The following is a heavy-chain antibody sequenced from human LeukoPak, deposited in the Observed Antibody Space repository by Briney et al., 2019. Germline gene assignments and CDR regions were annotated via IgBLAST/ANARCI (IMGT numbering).Heavy chain of an antibody. D-gene: IGHD3-3*01. Sequence: SETLSLTCTVSRGSISSYYWSWIRQPPGKGLEWIGYIYNSGNTNSNPSLKSRVTMSVDTSKNQFSLKLSSVIAADTAVYYCARGRITIFGVVIPHFDNWGQGTLVTVSS. CDR2: IYNSGNT. CDR3: ARGRITIFGVVIPHFDN. J-gene: IGHJ4*02. CDR1: RGSISSYY. V-gene: IGHV4-59*01.